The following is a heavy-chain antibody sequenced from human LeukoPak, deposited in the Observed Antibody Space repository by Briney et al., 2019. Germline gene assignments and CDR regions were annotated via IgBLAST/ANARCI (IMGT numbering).Heavy chain of an antibody. CDR3: AVALRGLYYYYYMDV. V-gene: IGHV1-18*01. J-gene: IGHJ6*03. Sequence: GASVKVSCKASGYTFNTYGVIWVRQAPGKGFEWLGWISGQHGKTTYPQKFQDRVRMTTDTSTSTAYMELSSLRSEDTAVYYCAVALRGLYYYYYMDVWGKGTTVTVSS. CDR1: GYTFNTYG. CDR2: ISGQHGKT.